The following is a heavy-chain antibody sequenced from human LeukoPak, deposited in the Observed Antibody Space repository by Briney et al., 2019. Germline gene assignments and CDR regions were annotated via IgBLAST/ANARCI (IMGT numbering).Heavy chain of an antibody. CDR1: GFSFSKYA. V-gene: IGHV3-30-3*01. D-gene: IGHD2/OR15-2a*01. CDR2: ISFDETKK. Sequence: GGSLRLSCAASGFSFSKYAMHWVRQPPGKGLEWVAVISFDETKKYYSDSVKGRFTISRDNSNHTLFLQMNSLKTEGTAVYFCARMKVIKGASLDYWGQGSLVTVSS. J-gene: IGHJ4*02. CDR3: ARMKVIKGASLDY.